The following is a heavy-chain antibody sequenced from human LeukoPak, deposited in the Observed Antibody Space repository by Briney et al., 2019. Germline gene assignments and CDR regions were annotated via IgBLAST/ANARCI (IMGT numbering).Heavy chain of an antibody. V-gene: IGHV3-21*01. CDR2: ISSSSNYI. CDR1: GFTFNGYW. D-gene: IGHD3-10*01. Sequence: GGSLRLSCAASGFTFNGYWMSWVRQAPGKGLEWVSCISSSSNYIYYADSVKGRFTISRDDAKNSLYLQMNSLRAEDTAVYYCARDLYGSGIVVDYWGQGTLVTVSS. J-gene: IGHJ4*02. CDR3: ARDLYGSGIVVDY.